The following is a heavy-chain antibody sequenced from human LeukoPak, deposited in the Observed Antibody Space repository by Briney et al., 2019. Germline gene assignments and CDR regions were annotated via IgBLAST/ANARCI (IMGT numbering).Heavy chain of an antibody. J-gene: IGHJ4*02. CDR2: TRYRSTWNT. CDR3: VRDFNWAFDY. Sequence: SQTLSLTCAISGDSVSSKSVSWSWMRQSPSIDLEYLGRTRYRSTWNTFSSLSVEGRITINADTSRNEVSLRLSSVTPEDTALYYCVRDFNWAFDYWGKGTLVTVSS. V-gene: IGHV6-1*01. D-gene: IGHD3-16*01. CDR1: GDSVSSKSVS.